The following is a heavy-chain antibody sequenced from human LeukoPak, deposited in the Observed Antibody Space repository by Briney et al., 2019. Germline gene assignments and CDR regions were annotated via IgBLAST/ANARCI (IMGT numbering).Heavy chain of an antibody. J-gene: IGHJ4*02. CDR2: IYYSGST. CDR1: GGSISSSSYY. CDR3: ASVGLATVTPSDY. Sequence: SETLSLTCTVSGGSISSSSYYWGWSRQPPGKGLEWIGSIYYSGSTYYNPSLKSRVTISVDTSKNQFSLKLSSVTAADTAVYYCASVGLATVTPSDYWGQGTLVTVSS. D-gene: IGHD4-11*01. V-gene: IGHV4-39*01.